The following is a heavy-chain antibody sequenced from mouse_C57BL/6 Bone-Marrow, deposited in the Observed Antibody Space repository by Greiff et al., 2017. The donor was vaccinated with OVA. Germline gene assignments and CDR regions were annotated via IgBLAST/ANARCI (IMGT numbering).Heavy chain of an antibody. CDR1: GFTFSNYG. Sequence: DVMLVESGGDLVKPGGSLKLSCAASGFTFSNYGMSWVRQTPDKRLEWVATISSGGSYTYYPASVKGRFTLSRDNAKNTLYLQMSSLKSEDTAMYYCASRDSYFDYWGQGTTLTVSS. CDR2: ISSGGSYT. V-gene: IGHV5-6*02. CDR3: ASRDSYFDY. J-gene: IGHJ2*01.